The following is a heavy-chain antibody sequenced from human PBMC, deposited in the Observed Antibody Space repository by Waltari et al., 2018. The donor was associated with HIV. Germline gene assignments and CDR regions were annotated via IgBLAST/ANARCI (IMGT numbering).Heavy chain of an antibody. CDR1: GGFISSSSYY. D-gene: IGHD5-18*01. V-gene: IGHV4-39*01. Sequence: QLQLQESGPGMVKPSETLSPTCTVSGGFISSSSYYWGWICPPPGKGLEWIGSSYYSGSTHYNPSLIGRLTVSVDASKNQFSRNRSSVPAADTAVYYCARVQTGVNTAMVNRYFDLWGRGTLVTVSS. J-gene: IGHJ2*01. CDR3: ARVQTGVNTAMVNRYFDL. CDR2: SYYSGST.